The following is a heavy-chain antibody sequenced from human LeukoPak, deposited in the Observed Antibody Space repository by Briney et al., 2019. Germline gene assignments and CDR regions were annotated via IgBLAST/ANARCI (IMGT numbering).Heavy chain of an antibody. Sequence: ASVKVSCKASGYTFTSYYMHWVRQAPGQGLEWMGVINPSGGSTSYAQKFQGRVTMTRDTSTSTVYMELSSLRSEDTAVYYCARAPALIAAAGTWFDPWGQGTLVTVSS. CDR2: INPSGGST. CDR3: ARAPALIAAAGTWFDP. D-gene: IGHD6-13*01. J-gene: IGHJ5*02. V-gene: IGHV1-46*01. CDR1: GYTFTSYY.